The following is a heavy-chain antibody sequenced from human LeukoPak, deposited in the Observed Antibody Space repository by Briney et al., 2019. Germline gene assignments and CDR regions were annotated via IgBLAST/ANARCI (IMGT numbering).Heavy chain of an antibody. V-gene: IGHV4-30-4*08. CDR2: IYYSGST. CDR1: GGSISSGDYY. J-gene: IGHJ4*02. Sequence: SQTLSLTCTVSGGSISSGDYYWSWIRQPPGKGLEWIGYIYYSGSTYYNSSLKSRVTISVDTSKNQFSLKLSSVTAADTAVYYCARVPYYGSGSYYVDYWGQGTLVTVSS. D-gene: IGHD3-10*01. CDR3: ARVPYYGSGSYYVDY.